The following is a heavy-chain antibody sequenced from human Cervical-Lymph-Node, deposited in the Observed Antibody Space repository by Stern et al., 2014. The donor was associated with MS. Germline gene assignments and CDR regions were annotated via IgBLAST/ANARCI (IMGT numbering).Heavy chain of an antibody. CDR2: IDPSGGST. Sequence: VQLVQSGAEVKKPGASVKVSCKASGYTFTSYYVHWVRQAPGEGLEWMGIIDPSGGSTSYAQKFQGRVTLTRDTSTSTVYMKLNSLRSDDTAMYYCAREHTAMGFGYWGQGTLVTVSS. V-gene: IGHV1-46*01. CDR1: GYTFTSYY. J-gene: IGHJ4*02. CDR3: AREHTAMGFGY. D-gene: IGHD5-18*01.